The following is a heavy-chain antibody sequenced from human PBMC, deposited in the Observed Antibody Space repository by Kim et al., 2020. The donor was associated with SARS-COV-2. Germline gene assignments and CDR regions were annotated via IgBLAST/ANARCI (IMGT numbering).Heavy chain of an antibody. J-gene: IGHJ3*02. CDR2: IYYSGST. CDR3: ARGSRWLVRAFDI. D-gene: IGHD6-19*01. Sequence: SETLSLTCTVSGGSISSGDYYWSWIRQPPGKGLECIGYIYYSGSTYYNPSLKSRVTISVDTSKNQFSLKLSSVTAADTAVYYCARGSRWLVRAFDIWGQGTMVTVSS. CDR1: GGSISSGDYY. V-gene: IGHV4-30-4*01.